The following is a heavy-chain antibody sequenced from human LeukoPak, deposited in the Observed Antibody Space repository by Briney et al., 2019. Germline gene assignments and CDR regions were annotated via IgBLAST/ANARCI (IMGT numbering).Heavy chain of an antibody. D-gene: IGHD6-13*01. CDR3: ARDRDISEYSSSWQLIDY. CDR2: INWNGGST. V-gene: IGHV3-20*04. J-gene: IGHJ4*02. Sequence: GGSLRLSCAASGFTFDDYGMSWVRQAPGKGLEWVSGINWNGGSTGYADSVKGRFTISRDNAKNSLYLQMNSLRAEDTAVYYCARDRDISEYSSSWQLIDYWGQGTLVTVS. CDR1: GFTFDDYG.